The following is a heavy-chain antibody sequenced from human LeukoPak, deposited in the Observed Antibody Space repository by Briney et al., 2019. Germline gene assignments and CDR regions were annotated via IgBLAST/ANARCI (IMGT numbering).Heavy chain of an antibody. CDR2: IKQAGSEK. J-gene: IGHJ3*02. D-gene: IGHD2-21*02. Sequence: GGSLRLSCAASGFTFSSYWMTWVRQAPGKGLEWVANIKQAGSEKYYVDSVKGRFTISRDNAQNSLYLQMNSLRAEDTAVYYCARRVVTATDDAFDIWGQGTTVTVSS. CDR1: GFTFSSYW. CDR3: ARRVVTATDDAFDI. V-gene: IGHV3-7*03.